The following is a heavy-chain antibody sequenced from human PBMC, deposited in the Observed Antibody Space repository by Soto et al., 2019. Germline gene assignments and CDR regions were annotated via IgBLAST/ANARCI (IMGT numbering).Heavy chain of an antibody. CDR3: DASIFYSGMDV. CDR1: GYAFTNYW. Sequence: GESLKISCKGSGYAFTNYWIGWVRQMPGKGPEWMGIIYPGDSDTKYNPSFQGQVTISADKSITTTYLQWSSLKASDTAIYYCDASIFYSGMDVWGQGTTVTVSS. J-gene: IGHJ6*02. CDR2: IYPGDSDT. V-gene: IGHV5-51*01.